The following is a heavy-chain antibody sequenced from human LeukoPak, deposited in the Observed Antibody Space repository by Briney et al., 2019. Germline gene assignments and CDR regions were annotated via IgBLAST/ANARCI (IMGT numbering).Heavy chain of an antibody. CDR1: GFFYSSYA. D-gene: IGHD2-2*02. CDR2: ISGTGAAT. CDR3: AKDLDHGDIVVVPAAIPPDY. V-gene: IGHV3-23*01. J-gene: IGHJ4*02. Sequence: PGGSLRLSCAASGFFYSSYAMSWVRQAPGKGLEWVSGISGTGAATYNADSVKGRFTISRDNSKNTLYLQMNSLRAEDTAVYYCAKDLDHGDIVVVPAAIPPDYWGQGTLVTVSS.